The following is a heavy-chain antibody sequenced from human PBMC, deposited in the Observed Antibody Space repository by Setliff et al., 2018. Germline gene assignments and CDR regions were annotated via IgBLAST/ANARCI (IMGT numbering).Heavy chain of an antibody. Sequence: ETLSLTCAASGGSFTYYYWTWIRQPPGKGLEWIGEINHLGTTNYNPSLKNRVSMSIDTAKNQFSLKVPSVTAADTATYYCARGRNVAARLLDSWGQGTLVTVSS. D-gene: IGHD6-6*01. V-gene: IGHV4-34*01. J-gene: IGHJ5*01. CDR1: GGSFTYYY. CDR2: INHLGTT. CDR3: ARGRNVAARLLDS.